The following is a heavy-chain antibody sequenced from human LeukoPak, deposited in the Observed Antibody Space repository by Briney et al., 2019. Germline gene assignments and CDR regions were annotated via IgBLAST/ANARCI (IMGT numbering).Heavy chain of an antibody. CDR2: INSDGSST. CDR1: GFTFSSYW. D-gene: IGHD3-3*01. V-gene: IGHV3-74*01. J-gene: IGHJ3*02. Sequence: GGSLRLSCAASGFTFSSYWMHWVRQAPGKGLVWFSRINSDGSSTSYADSVKGRFTISRDNAKNTLYLQMNSLRAEDTAVYYCARDRRDRITIFGVVDRGHDAFDIWGQGTMVTVSS. CDR3: ARDRRDRITIFGVVDRGHDAFDI.